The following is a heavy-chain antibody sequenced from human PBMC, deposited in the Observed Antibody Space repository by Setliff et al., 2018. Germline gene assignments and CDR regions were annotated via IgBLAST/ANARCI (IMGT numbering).Heavy chain of an antibody. D-gene: IGHD3-22*01. J-gene: IGHJ4*02. Sequence: GESLKISCAASGFTFNMYGMHWVRQAPGKGLEWVAFTRLDGNSKYYADSVKGRFTISRDNSKNTLYLQMSSLRAEDSAIYYCAKDAYDSSGYGGHYFDYWGQGALVTAPQ. V-gene: IGHV3-30*02. CDR2: TRLDGNSK. CDR3: AKDAYDSSGYGGHYFDY. CDR1: GFTFNMYG.